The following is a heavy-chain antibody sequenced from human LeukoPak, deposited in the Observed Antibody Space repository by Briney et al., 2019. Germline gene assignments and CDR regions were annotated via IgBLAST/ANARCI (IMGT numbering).Heavy chain of an antibody. CDR3: AREMAAAGTSPLGY. CDR1: GFTFSSYS. Sequence: GGSLRLSCAASGFTFSSYSMNWVRQAPGKGLEWVSSISSSSYIYYADSVKGRFTISRDNAKNSLYLQMNSLRAEDTAVYYCAREMAAAGTSPLGYWGQGTLVTVSS. D-gene: IGHD6-13*01. J-gene: IGHJ4*02. CDR2: ISSSSYI. V-gene: IGHV3-21*01.